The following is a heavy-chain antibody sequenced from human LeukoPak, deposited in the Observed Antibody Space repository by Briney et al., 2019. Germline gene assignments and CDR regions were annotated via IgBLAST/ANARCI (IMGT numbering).Heavy chain of an antibody. D-gene: IGHD3-10*01. CDR2: IYYSGST. CDR3: ARDAGTMVRGVIIGASDI. Sequence: PSETLSLTCTVSGGSISSYYWSWIRQPPGKGLEWIGYIYYSGSTNYNPSLKSRVTISVDTSKNQFSLKLSSVTAADTAVYYCARDAGTMVRGVIIGASDIWGQGTMVTVSS. CDR1: GGSISSYY. J-gene: IGHJ3*02. V-gene: IGHV4-59*01.